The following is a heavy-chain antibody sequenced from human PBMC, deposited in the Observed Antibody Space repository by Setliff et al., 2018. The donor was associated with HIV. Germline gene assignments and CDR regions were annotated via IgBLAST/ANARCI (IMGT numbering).Heavy chain of an antibody. V-gene: IGHV3-30*03. CDR2: ISFDGLNN. J-gene: IGHJ1*01. CDR1: GSSFSNFG. Sequence: SCVASGSSFSNFGFHWVRQAPGKGLEWLAVISFDGLNNYYADSVKGRFTISRDNSKDTVFLQMNRLSFEDTAVYYCAIRSLLGLQVWGQGSLVTVSS. CDR3: AIRSLLGLQV.